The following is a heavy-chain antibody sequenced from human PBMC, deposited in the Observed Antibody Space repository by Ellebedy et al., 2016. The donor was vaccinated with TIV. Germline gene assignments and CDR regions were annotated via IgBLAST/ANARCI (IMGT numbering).Heavy chain of an antibody. V-gene: IGHV3-21*01. J-gene: IGHJ4*02. CDR2: ISSSSSYI. D-gene: IGHD3-16*02. Sequence: PGGSLRLSCAASGFTFSSYSMNWVRQAPGKGLEWVSSISSSSSYISYADSVNGRFTISRDNAKNSLYLQMNSLRAEDTDVYYCAGRVGGSYLHFDYWGQGILVTVSS. CDR1: GFTFSSYS. CDR3: AGRVGGSYLHFDY.